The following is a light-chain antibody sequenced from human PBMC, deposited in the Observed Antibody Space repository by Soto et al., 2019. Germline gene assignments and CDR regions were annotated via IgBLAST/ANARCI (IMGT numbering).Light chain of an antibody. CDR2: VAS. CDR3: QQYGDSPDTDRWT. Sequence: ESVLTPSPGTLSLSPGERASLSCRASQSVRSSSLAWYQQKPGQPPRLRIYVASSRATGIPDRFSGSGSGTEFTLTISRLEPEDFAVYCCQQYGDSPDTDRWTFGPGTKVEIK. CDR1: QSVRSSS. J-gene: IGKJ1*01. V-gene: IGKV3-20*01.